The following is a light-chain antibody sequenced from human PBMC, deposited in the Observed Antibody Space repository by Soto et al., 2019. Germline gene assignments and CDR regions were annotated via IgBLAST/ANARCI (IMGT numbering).Light chain of an antibody. Sequence: EIVMTESPATLSGSPGDRATFSCRASQSVSSNLAWYQQKPRQAPRLLIYDASNRATGIPARFSGSGSGTDFTLTISSLEPEDFAVYYCQQRSNWPPITFGQGTRLEIK. CDR3: QQRSNWPPIT. J-gene: IGKJ5*01. CDR2: DAS. CDR1: QSVSSN. V-gene: IGKV3-11*01.